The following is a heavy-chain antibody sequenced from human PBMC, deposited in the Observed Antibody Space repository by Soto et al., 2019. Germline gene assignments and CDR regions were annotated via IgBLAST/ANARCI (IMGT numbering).Heavy chain of an antibody. D-gene: IGHD1-26*01. CDR1: GYTFTSYY. J-gene: IGHJ6*02. CDR2: INPSGGST. V-gene: IGHV1-46*01. Sequence: ASVKVSCKASGYTFTSYYMHWVRQAPGQGPEWMGIINPSGGSTSYAQKFQGRVTMTRDTSTSTVYMELSSLRSEDTAVYYCAREETGSYYYYYGMDVWGQGTTVTVSS. CDR3: AREETGSYYYYYGMDV.